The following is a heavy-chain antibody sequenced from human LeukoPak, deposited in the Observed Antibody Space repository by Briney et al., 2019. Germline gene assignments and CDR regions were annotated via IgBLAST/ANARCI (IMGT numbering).Heavy chain of an antibody. CDR3: AREDYGTGSYYRGDAFDI. V-gene: IGHV4-34*01. J-gene: IGHJ3*02. D-gene: IGHD3-10*01. Sequence: SETLSLTCAVSGGPVSGYYWTWVRQPRGKGLEWIGEISHTGGANYNPSLKSRVTIGLDTSKKQLSLKLESVTAADTAVYYCAREDYGTGSYYRGDAFDIWGHGTMVTVSS. CDR1: GGPVSGYY. CDR2: ISHTGGA.